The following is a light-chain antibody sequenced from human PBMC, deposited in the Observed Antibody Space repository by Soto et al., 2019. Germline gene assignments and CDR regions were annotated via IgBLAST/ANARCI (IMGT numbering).Light chain of an antibody. J-gene: IGKJ1*01. CDR1: QSVNSY. CDR2: DAS. V-gene: IGKV3-11*01. Sequence: EIVLTQSPATLSLSPGERATLSCRASQSVNSYLAWFQQKPGQAPRLLIYDASHRATGIPARFSGSGSGTDFTLTISSLEPEDFAVYYCQQRSNWPSGTFGQGTKMEIK. CDR3: QQRSNWPSGT.